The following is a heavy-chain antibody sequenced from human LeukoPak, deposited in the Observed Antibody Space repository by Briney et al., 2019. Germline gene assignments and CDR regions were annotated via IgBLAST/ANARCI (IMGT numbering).Heavy chain of an antibody. CDR1: GGSITSTNY. Sequence: PSGTLSLTCGVSGGSITSTNYWTWVRQPPGKGLEWIGEVNLQGSTNYNPSLMGRVAISVDMSENHISLQLTSVTAADTAVYYCAREDYCSGGSCYSGYFQHWGQAPWSPSPQ. CDR3: AREDYCSGGSCYSGYFQH. CDR2: VNLQGST. J-gene: IGHJ1*01. D-gene: IGHD2-15*01. V-gene: IGHV4-4*02.